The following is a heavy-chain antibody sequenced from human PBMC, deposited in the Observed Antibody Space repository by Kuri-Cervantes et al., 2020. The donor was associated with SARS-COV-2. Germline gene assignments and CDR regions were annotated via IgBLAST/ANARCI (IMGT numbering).Heavy chain of an antibody. Sequence: GESLKISCAASGFTFSSYSMNWVRQAPGKGLEWVSAISGSGGSTYYADSVKGRFTISRDNSKNTLYLQMNSLRAEDTAVYYCAKEDYYDSSGLFDYWGQGTLVTVSS. V-gene: IGHV3-23*01. CDR1: GFTFSSYS. CDR2: ISGSGGST. J-gene: IGHJ4*02. D-gene: IGHD3-22*01. CDR3: AKEDYYDSSGLFDY.